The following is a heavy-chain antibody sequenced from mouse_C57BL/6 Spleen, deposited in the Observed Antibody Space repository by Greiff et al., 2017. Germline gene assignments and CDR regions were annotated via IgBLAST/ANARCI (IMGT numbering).Heavy chain of an antibody. Sequence: EVQLQESGGGLVKPGGSLKLSCAASGFTFSDYGMHWVRPAPEKGLEWVAYLSSGRSTIYYADTVKGRFTISRDNAKNTLCLQMTILRSEDTAMYYCADARAYWGQGTLVTVSA. CDR1: GFTFSDYG. J-gene: IGHJ3*01. V-gene: IGHV5-17*01. CDR3: ADARAY. CDR2: LSSGRSTI.